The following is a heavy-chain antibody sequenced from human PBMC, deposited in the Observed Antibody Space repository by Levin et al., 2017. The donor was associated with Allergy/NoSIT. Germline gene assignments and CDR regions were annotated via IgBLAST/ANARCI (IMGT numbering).Heavy chain of an antibody. Sequence: SVKVSCKASGGTFSSYAISWVRQAPGQGLEWMGGIIPIFGTANYAQKFQGRVTITADESTSTAYMELSSLRSDDTAVYYCARAGVYCSSTSCYVASYYDYYMDVWGKGTTVTVSS. V-gene: IGHV1-69*13. J-gene: IGHJ6*03. CDR2: IIPIFGTA. D-gene: IGHD2-2*01. CDR1: GGTFSSYA. CDR3: ARAGVYCSSTSCYVASYYDYYMDV.